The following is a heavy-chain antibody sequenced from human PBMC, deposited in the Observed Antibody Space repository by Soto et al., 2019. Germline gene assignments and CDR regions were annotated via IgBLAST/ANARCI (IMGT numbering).Heavy chain of an antibody. CDR3: LRDQRHWNEFADQ. CDR1: GFAFGSYW. Sequence: VQLVESGGGLVQPGGSLRLSCAASGFAFGSYWMHWVRQAPGKGLVWVSRISQDGAIATQADSVKGRFTISRDNAKNTLLLQRHSLRADDTAVYYCLRDQRHWNEFADQWGQGTLVTVSS. J-gene: IGHJ4*02. CDR2: ISQDGAIA. V-gene: IGHV3-74*01. D-gene: IGHD1-1*01.